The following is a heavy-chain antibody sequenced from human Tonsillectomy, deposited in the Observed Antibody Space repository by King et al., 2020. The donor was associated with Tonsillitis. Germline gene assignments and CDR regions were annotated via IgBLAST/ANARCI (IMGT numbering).Heavy chain of an antibody. J-gene: IGHJ5*02. CDR3: ARETSYDFWSGYPNWFDP. CDR2: IYTSGST. D-gene: IGHD3-3*01. Sequence: VQLQESGPGLVKPSQTLSLTCNVSGGSISSGSYYWSWIRQPAGKGLEWIGRIYTSGSTNYNPSLKGRVTMSVATSKNQFSLKLSSVTAADTAVYYCARETSYDFWSGYPNWFDPWGQGTLVTVSS. V-gene: IGHV4-61*02. CDR1: GGSISSGSYY.